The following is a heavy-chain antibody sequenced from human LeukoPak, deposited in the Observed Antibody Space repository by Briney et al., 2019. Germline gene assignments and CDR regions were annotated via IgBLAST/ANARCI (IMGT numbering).Heavy chain of an antibody. CDR2: IYYSGSS. CDR1: GASIRSGRNY. D-gene: IGHD5-18*01. CDR3: ARHVSGSAMMHYFDC. V-gene: IGHV4-39*01. J-gene: IGHJ4*02. Sequence: PSETLSLTCNVSGASIRSGRNYWGWIRQSPGKGLAWIGSIYYSGSSSYNPSLQSRVSISVDTSKNHISLKVFSLTAADTALYYCARHVSGSAMMHYFDCWGQGTLVTVSS.